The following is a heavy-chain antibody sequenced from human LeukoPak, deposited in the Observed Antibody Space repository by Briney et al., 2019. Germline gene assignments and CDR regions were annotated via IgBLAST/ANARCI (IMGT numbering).Heavy chain of an antibody. CDR1: GGSFSGYY. CDR3: ARLLRYYMDV. D-gene: IGHD2-15*01. J-gene: IGHJ6*03. Sequence: PSETLSLTCAVYGGSFSGYYWSWIRQPPGKGLEWIGEINHSGSTNYNPSFKSRVTISVDTSKNQFSLKLSSVTAADTAVYYCARLLRYYMDVWGKGTTVTVSS. V-gene: IGHV4-34*01. CDR2: INHSGST.